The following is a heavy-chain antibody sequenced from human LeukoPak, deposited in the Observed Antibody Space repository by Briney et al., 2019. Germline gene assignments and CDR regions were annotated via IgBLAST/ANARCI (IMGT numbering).Heavy chain of an antibody. J-gene: IGHJ5*02. CDR3: ARGKYDILTGYWFDP. V-gene: IGHV2-70*01. D-gene: IGHD3-9*01. Sequence: SGPTLEKPTQTLTLTCTFSGFSLSTSGMCVSWIRQPPGKALEWLALIDWDDDKYYSTSLKTRLTISKDTSKNQVVLTMTNMDPVDTATYYCARGKYDILTGYWFDPWGQGTLVTVSS. CDR2: IDWDDDK. CDR1: GFSLSTSGMC.